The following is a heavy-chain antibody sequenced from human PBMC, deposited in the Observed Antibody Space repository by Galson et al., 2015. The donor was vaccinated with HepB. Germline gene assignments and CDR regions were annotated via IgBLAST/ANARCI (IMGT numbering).Heavy chain of an antibody. D-gene: IGHD3-16*02. CDR1: GYTFTSYG. CDR2: ISAYNGNT. CDR3: ARERVFGYDYIWGSYRYTPGYFDY. V-gene: IGHV1-18*01. J-gene: IGHJ4*02. Sequence: SVKVSCKASGYTFTSYGISWVRQAPGQGLEWMGWISAYNGNTNYAQKLQGRVTMTTGTSTSTAYMELRSLRSDDTAVYYCARERVFGYDYIWGSYRYTPGYFDYWGQGTLVTVSS.